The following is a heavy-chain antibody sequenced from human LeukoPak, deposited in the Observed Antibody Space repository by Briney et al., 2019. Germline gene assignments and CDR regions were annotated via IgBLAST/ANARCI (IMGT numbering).Heavy chain of an antibody. V-gene: IGHV1-2*02. D-gene: IGHD3-3*01. CDR1: VSTFTGYY. CDR2: INLYSGGR. Sequence: ASVTVSCTASVSTFTGYYMYWVRQAPGPGLGWMGWINLYSGGRTYAKKFQGRVTMTRDTTISTAYTELSRLRSGDPAVYYCARSYDCWCRYNYGMDVWGQGTTVTVSS. CDR3: ARSYDCWCRYNYGMDV. J-gene: IGHJ6*02.